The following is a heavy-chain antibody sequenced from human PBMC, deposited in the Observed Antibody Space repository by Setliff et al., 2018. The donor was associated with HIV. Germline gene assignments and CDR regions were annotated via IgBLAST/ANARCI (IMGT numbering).Heavy chain of an antibody. CDR1: GGTLSTSA. D-gene: IGHD3-22*01. Sequence: SVKVSCKAPGGTLSTSAIGWLRQAPGQGLEWMGGIIPIFGTTHYAQKFQGRVTVTADESTSTAYMQLSSLRSDDTAVYYCARGRNYDSSGYGDYYYYMDVWGKGTTVTVSS. J-gene: IGHJ6*03. CDR2: IIPIFGTT. CDR3: ARGRNYDSSGYGDYYYYMDV. V-gene: IGHV1-69*13.